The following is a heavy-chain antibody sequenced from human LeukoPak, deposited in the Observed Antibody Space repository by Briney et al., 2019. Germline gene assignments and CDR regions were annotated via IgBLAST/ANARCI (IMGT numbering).Heavy chain of an antibody. D-gene: IGHD3-10*01. Sequence: ASETLSLTCTVPGGSISNYYWSWIRQPPGKGLEWIGEINHSGSTNYNPSLKSRVTISVDTSKNQFSLKLSSVTAADTAVYYCASDPGADWGQGTLVTVSS. J-gene: IGHJ4*02. CDR3: ASDPGAD. V-gene: IGHV4-34*01. CDR2: INHSGST. CDR1: GGSISNYY.